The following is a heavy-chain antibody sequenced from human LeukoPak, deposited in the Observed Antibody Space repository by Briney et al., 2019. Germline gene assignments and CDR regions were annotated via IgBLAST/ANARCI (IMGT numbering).Heavy chain of an antibody. J-gene: IGHJ3*02. V-gene: IGHV1-69*02. D-gene: IGHD1-26*01. CDR1: GGTFSSYT. CDR2: IIPILGIA. Sequence: SSVKVSCKASGGTFSSYTISWVRQAPGQGLEWMGRIIPILGIANYAQKFQGRVTITADKSTSTAYMELSSLRSEDTAVYYCARSGSRTGIEAFDIWGQGTMVTVSS. CDR3: ARSGSRTGIEAFDI.